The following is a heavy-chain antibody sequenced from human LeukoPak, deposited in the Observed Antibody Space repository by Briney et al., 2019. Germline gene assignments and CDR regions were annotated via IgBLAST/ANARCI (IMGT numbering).Heavy chain of an antibody. CDR3: ARVSSDIVATTPFDY. D-gene: IGHD5-12*01. CDR1: GYTFTGYY. Sequence: ASVKVSCKASGYTFTGYYMHWVRQAPGQGLEWMGWINPNSGGTNYAQKFQGRVTMTRDTSISTAYMELSRLRSDDTAVYYCARVSSDIVATTPFDYWGQGTLVTVSS. CDR2: INPNSGGT. J-gene: IGHJ4*02. V-gene: IGHV1-2*02.